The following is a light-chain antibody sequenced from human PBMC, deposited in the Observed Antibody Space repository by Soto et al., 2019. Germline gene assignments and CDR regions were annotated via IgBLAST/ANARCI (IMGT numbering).Light chain of an antibody. J-gene: IGKJ5*01. CDR2: AAS. CDR3: QQNYNTLIT. CDR1: QAISNY. V-gene: IGKV1-39*01. Sequence: IQMTQSPSFLSASVGDRVTITCRASQAISNYLNWYQQEPGKAPKLLIYAASSLQSGVPSRFSGSGSGTDFTLTISSLQPEDFTTYYCQQNYNTLITFGQGTRLEIK.